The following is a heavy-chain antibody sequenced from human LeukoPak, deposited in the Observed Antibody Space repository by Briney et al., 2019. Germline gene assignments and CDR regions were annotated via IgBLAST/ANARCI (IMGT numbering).Heavy chain of an antibody. CDR1: GYRFTSYW. D-gene: IGHD1-1*01. CDR3: ARERPHDAFDI. Sequence: GESLKIFCRGSGYRFTSYWIGWVRQMPGKGLEWRGIIYPGDSDTRYSPSLQGQVTISADKSISTAYLQWSSLKASDTGMYYCARERPHDAFDIWGQGTMVTVSS. V-gene: IGHV5-51*01. J-gene: IGHJ3*02. CDR2: IYPGDSDT.